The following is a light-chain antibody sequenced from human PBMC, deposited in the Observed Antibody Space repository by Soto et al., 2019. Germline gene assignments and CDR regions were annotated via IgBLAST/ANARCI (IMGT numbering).Light chain of an antibody. V-gene: IGLV1-36*01. CDR1: SCNIGNNP. CDR2: YDD. CDR3: ASWDDNLNGPV. J-gene: IGLJ2*01. Sequence: QSVLTQPPSVSEAPRQRVTISCSGSSCNIGNNPVNWYQQFPGNAPKLLIYYDDMLYSGVSDQLSGSKSGTSASLAISGLQSEDEADYYCASWDDNLNGPVFGRGTQLTVL.